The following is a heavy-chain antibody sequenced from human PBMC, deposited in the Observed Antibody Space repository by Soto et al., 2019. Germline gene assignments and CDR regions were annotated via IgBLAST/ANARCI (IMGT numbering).Heavy chain of an antibody. CDR1: GGSFSGYY. D-gene: IGHD2-2*01. CDR2: INHSGST. J-gene: IGHJ6*02. Sequence: SETLSLTCAVYGGSFSGYYWSWIRQPPGKGLEWIGEINHSGSTNYNPSLKSRVTISVDTSKNQFSLKLSSVTAADTAVYYCASPDCSSTSCYYHYYYGMDVWGQGTTVTVS. V-gene: IGHV4-34*01. CDR3: ASPDCSSTSCYYHYYYGMDV.